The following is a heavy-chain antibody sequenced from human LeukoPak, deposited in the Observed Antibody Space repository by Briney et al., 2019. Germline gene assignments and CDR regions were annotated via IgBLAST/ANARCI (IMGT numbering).Heavy chain of an antibody. CDR2: ISAYNGNT. V-gene: IGHV1-18*01. CDR3: ARDLRRITIFGVVTRFDP. J-gene: IGHJ5*02. CDR1: GYTFTSYG. Sequence: ASVKVSCKASGYTFTSYGISWVRQAPGQGLEWMGWISAYNGNTNYAQNLQGRVTMTTDTSTSTAYMELRSLRSDDTAVYYCARDLRRITIFGVVTRFDPWGQGTLVTVSS. D-gene: IGHD3-3*01.